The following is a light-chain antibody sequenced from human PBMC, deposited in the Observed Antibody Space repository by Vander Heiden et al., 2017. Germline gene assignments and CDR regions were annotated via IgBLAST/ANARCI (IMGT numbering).Light chain of an antibody. CDR2: SNN. CDR1: SSNIGSNT. V-gene: IGLV1-44*01. J-gene: IGLJ3*02. CDR3: AAWDDSLNGPV. Sequence: QSVLTQPPSASVTPGQRVPISCSGSSSNIGSNTVNWYQQLPGTAPKLLIYSNNQRPSGVPDRFSGSKSGTAASLAISGLQAEDEADYYCAAWDDSLNGPVFGGGTKLTVL.